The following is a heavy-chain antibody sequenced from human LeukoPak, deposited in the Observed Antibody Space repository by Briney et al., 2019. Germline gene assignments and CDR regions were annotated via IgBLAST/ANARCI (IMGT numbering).Heavy chain of an antibody. Sequence: PSETLSLTCTVSGGSISSGDYYWSWIRQPPGKGLEWIGYIYYSGSTYYNPSLKSRVTISVDTSKNQFSLKVTSLTGADTAVYYCARGARTPDCWGQGALVTVSS. J-gene: IGHJ4*02. D-gene: IGHD4-23*01. CDR1: GGSISSGDYY. CDR2: IYYSGST. V-gene: IGHV4-30-4*01. CDR3: ARGARTPDC.